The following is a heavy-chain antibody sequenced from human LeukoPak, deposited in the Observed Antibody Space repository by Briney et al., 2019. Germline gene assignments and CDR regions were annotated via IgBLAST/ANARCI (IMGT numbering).Heavy chain of an antibody. CDR2: IYPGDSDT. V-gene: IGHV5-51*01. D-gene: IGHD6-13*01. J-gene: IGHJ5*02. CDR1: GYSFTSYW. Sequence: GESLKISCKGSGYSFTSYWIGWVRQMPGKGLEWMGIIYPGDSDTRYSPSFQGQVTISADKSISTAYLQWSSLKASDAAMYYCARIGSSYSSSWYNWFDPWGQGTLVTVSS. CDR3: ARIGSSYSSSWYNWFDP.